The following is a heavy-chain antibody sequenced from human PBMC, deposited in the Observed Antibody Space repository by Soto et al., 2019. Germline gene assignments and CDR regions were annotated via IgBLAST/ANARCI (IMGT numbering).Heavy chain of an antibody. CDR2: MNPNSGNT. CDR3: ARVWQWHNWFDP. J-gene: IGHJ5*02. CDR1: GYTFTSYD. Sequence: ASVKVSCKASGYTFTSYDINWVRQATGQGLEWMGWMNPNSGNTGYAQKFQGRVTMTRDTSTSTVYMELSSLRSEDTAVYYCARVWQWHNWFDPWGQGTLVTVSS. V-gene: IGHV1-8*01. D-gene: IGHD6-19*01.